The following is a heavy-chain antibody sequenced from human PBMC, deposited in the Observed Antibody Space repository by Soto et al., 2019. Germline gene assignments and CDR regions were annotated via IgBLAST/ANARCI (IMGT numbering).Heavy chain of an antibody. J-gene: IGHJ5*02. CDR3: ARRAVAVRFDP. Sequence: QLQLQESGPGLVKPSETLSLTCTVSAGSISSSSYYWGWIRQPPGKGLEWIGSIYFSGSTYYNPSLKSRVTISVDTSKNQFSRKLSSVTAADTAVYYCARRAVAVRFDPWGQGTLVTVSS. CDR1: AGSISSSSYY. D-gene: IGHD6-19*01. V-gene: IGHV4-39*01. CDR2: IYFSGST.